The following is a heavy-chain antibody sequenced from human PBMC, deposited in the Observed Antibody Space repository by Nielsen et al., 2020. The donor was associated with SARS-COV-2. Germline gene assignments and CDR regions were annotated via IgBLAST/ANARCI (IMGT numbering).Heavy chain of an antibody. CDR1: GYTFTDYY. CDR2: INPYSGGT. J-gene: IGHJ6*02. D-gene: IGHD3/OR15-3a*01. CDR3: ARARAAIFGLVMSYGMDV. V-gene: IGHV1-2*02. Sequence: ASVKVSCKASGYTFTDYYIHWVRQPPGQGLEWMGGINPYSGGTNYAQKFQGTVTMTTDASISTVYMELTAVDTAVYYCARARAAIFGLVMSYGMDVWGQGTTVTVSS.